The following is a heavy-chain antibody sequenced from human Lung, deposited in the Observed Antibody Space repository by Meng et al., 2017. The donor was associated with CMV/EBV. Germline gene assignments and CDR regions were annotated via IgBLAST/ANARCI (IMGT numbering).Heavy chain of an antibody. J-gene: IGHJ4*02. CDR3: ARVRTPPKAATGDY. D-gene: IGHD6-13*01. CDR1: GYTFTSYG. Sequence: ASXXVSCKGSGYTFTSYGISWVRQVPGQGLEWMGWISAYNGNTNYAQKLQGRVTMTTDTSTSTAYMELRSLRSDDTAVYYCARVRTPPKAATGDYWGQGTLVTVSS. V-gene: IGHV1-18*01. CDR2: ISAYNGNT.